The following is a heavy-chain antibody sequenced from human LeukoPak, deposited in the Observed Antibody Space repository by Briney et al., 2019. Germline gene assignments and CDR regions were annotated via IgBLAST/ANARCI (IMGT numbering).Heavy chain of an antibody. D-gene: IGHD3-22*01. V-gene: IGHV4-59*08. J-gene: IGHJ6*02. CDR2: IYYNGNT. CDR1: SGSFDYHY. Sequence: SETLSLTCSVSSGSFDYHYWSWVRQTPGKGLEWIGYIYYNGNTNYNPSLQSRVAISVDMSKNQFSLRLSSVTAADTAVYYCARLPRGHDSSGYSNFYGMDVWGQGTTVTVSS. CDR3: ARLPRGHDSSGYSNFYGMDV.